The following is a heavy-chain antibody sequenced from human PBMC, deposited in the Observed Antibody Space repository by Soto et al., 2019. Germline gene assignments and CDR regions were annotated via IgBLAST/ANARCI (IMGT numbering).Heavy chain of an antibody. Sequence: QVQLVQSGAEVKKPGASVKVSCKASGYTFTGYYMHWVRQAPGQGLEWMGWINPNSGGTNYAQKYQGWVTMTRDTFSSSADMELSSLRYDDTAVYYCARGYYDFWRGDPSVMDVRGQGTTVTVSS. J-gene: IGHJ6*02. CDR1: GYTFTGYY. CDR3: ARGYYDFWRGDPSVMDV. V-gene: IGHV1-2*04. D-gene: IGHD3-3*01. CDR2: INPNSGGT.